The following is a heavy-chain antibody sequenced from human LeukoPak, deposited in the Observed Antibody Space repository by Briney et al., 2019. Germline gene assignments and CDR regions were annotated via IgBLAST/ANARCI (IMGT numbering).Heavy chain of an antibody. CDR1: GFTFCNNA. Sequence: GGSLRLSCAASGFTFCNNAMHWVRQAPGKGLEWVALISYDATNKYYGDSVKGRFTISRDNSKNTLYLQMNSLRAKDTAVYYCVGGSGSRRWVDYWGQGTLVTVSS. V-gene: IGHV3-30*04. D-gene: IGHD3-10*01. CDR3: VGGSGSRRWVDY. CDR2: ISYDATNK. J-gene: IGHJ4*02.